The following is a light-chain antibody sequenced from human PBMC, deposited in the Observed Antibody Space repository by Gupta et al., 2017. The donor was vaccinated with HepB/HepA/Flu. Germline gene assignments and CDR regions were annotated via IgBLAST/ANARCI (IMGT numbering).Light chain of an antibody. Sequence: QSVLTQPRSVSAAPGQKVSISCSGSSSNFENKYVSWYQQLPGTAPKLLIYENDKRPSGIPDRFSGSNSGTSATLGITGLQTGDEADYYCQTWDSVFGGGTKLTVL. V-gene: IGLV1-51*02. CDR2: END. J-gene: IGLJ3*02. CDR3: QTWDSV. CDR1: SSNFENKY.